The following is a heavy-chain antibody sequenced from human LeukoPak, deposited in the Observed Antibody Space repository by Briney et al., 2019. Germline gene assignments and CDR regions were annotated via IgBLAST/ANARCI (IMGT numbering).Heavy chain of an antibody. D-gene: IGHD6-6*01. V-gene: IGHV3-23*01. CDR1: GVTFSSYA. CDR3: ARGRVDYSSSLTYFDY. CDR2: ISGSGVGT. Sequence: PGCSLRFSCAASGVTFSSYAMSWVRQAPGKGLEWVSGISGSGVGTYYADSVKGRFTISRDSSKNTLYLQMNSLRAEDTALYYCARGRVDYSSSLTYFDYWGQGTLVTVSP. J-gene: IGHJ4*02.